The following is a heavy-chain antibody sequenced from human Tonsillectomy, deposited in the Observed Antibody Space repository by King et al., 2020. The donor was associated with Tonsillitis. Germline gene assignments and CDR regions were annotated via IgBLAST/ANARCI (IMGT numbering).Heavy chain of an antibody. V-gene: IGHV4-34*01. J-gene: IGHJ4*02. CDR3: ARGRRAALDY. D-gene: IGHD6-13*01. CDR1: GGSFSGYY. Sequence: VQQQQWGAGLLKPSETLSLTCAVYGGSFSGYYWSWIRQPPGKGLEWIGEINHSGSTNYNPSLKSRVTISVDTSKNQVSLKLSSVTAAGPAVYYCARGRRAALDYWGQGTLVTVSS. CDR2: INHSGST.